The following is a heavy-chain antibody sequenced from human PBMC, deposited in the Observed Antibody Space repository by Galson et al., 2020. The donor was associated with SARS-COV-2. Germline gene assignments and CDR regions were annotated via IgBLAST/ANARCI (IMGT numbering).Heavy chain of an antibody. Sequence: GESLKISCAASGFTFSSYGMHWVRQAPGKGLEWVAVIWYDGSNKYYADSVKGRFTISRDNSKNTLYLQMNSLRAEDTAVYYCARDPTDYGDYQNWFDPWGQGTLVTVSS. V-gene: IGHV3-33*01. J-gene: IGHJ5*02. D-gene: IGHD4-17*01. CDR2: IWYDGSNK. CDR1: GFTFSSYG. CDR3: ARDPTDYGDYQNWFDP.